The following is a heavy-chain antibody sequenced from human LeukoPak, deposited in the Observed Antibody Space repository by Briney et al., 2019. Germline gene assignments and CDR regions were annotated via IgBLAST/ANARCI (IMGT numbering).Heavy chain of an antibody. D-gene: IGHD2-15*01. CDR1: GFTFSSYS. V-gene: IGHV3-21*01. CDR2: ISGSSSYI. J-gene: IGHJ4*02. Sequence: GGSLRLSCAASGFTFSSYSMNWVRQAPGKGLEWVSSISGSSSYIYYADSVKGRFTLSRDNAEKSLYLQMNSLRAEDTAVYYCARAPHPYCSGGNCIYFDYWGQGTLVTVSS. CDR3: ARAPHPYCSGGNCIYFDY.